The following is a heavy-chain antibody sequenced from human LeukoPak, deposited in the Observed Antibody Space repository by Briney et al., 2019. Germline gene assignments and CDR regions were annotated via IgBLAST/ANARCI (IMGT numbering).Heavy chain of an antibody. J-gene: IGHJ6*02. V-gene: IGHV3-23*01. Sequence: ETLSLTCAVYGGSFSGYYWSWIRQAPGKGLEWVSAISGSGGSTYYADSVKGRFTISRDNSKNTLYLQMNSLRAEDTAVYYCAKYCSSTSCYYYYGMDVWGQGTTVTVSS. D-gene: IGHD2-2*01. CDR2: ISGSGGST. CDR1: GGSFSGYY. CDR3: AKYCSSTSCYYYYGMDV.